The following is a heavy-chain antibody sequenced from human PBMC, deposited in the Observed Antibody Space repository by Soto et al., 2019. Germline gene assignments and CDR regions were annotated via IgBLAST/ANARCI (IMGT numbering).Heavy chain of an antibody. CDR2: INYSGNT. CDR1: SGFISSYY. J-gene: IGHJ5*02. CDR3: AREGSGYSNWFDP. Sequence: SETLSLTCTVSSGFISSYYWGWIRQPPGKGLEWIGSINYSGNTYYNPSLKSRVTISVDTSKNQLSLKLSSVTAADTAVYFCAREGSGYSNWFDPWGQGTLVTVS. V-gene: IGHV4-39*07. D-gene: IGHD3-22*01.